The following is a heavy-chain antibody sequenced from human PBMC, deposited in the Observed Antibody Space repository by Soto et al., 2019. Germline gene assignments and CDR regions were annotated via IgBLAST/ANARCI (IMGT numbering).Heavy chain of an antibody. CDR1: GGTFNRYA. CDR2: IIAMFRSA. V-gene: IGHV1-69*01. Sequence: QVQLVQSGAEVKKSGSSVKVSCKASGGTFNRYAISWVRQAPGQGLEWMGGIIAMFRSANYAQKFQGRVTITADESSNTAYMEMSTLGSDDTAVYYCAREGGHNYGLGRGYPFDAWCQGTLVTVSS. D-gene: IGHD4-17*01. J-gene: IGHJ5*02. CDR3: AREGGHNYGLGRGYPFDA.